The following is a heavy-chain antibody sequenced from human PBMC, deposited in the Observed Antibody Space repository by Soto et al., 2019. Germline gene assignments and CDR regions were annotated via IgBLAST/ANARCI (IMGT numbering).Heavy chain of an antibody. J-gene: IGHJ5*02. Sequence: ASVKVSCKASGFSFTGYYIHWLRQAPGQGLEWMGWINAHSGGTEYAQKFQGRVTLTRDTSIATAYLTLTSLTSDDTALYYCAKDLTRQLAYWLDPWGQGTQVTV. CDR3: AKDLTRQLAYWLDP. CDR2: INAHSGGT. V-gene: IGHV1-2*02. D-gene: IGHD6-6*01. CDR1: GFSFTGYY.